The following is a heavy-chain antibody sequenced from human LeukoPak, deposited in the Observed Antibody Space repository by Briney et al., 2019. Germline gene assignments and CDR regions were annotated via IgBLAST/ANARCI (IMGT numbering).Heavy chain of an antibody. CDR2: IKKDKSET. V-gene: IGHV3-7*01. CDR1: GFSFSSYW. J-gene: IGHJ6*03. D-gene: IGHD3-10*01. CDR3: ARLSAYYYGSFFYYYMDV. Sequence: PGRSLRLSCEGSGFSFSSYWMTWVRQSPGNGPEWVANIKKDKSETSTVDSVKGRFTISRDNAKNSVYLHMNSLRAEDTALYYCARLSAYYYGSFFYYYMDVWGKGTTVTVSS.